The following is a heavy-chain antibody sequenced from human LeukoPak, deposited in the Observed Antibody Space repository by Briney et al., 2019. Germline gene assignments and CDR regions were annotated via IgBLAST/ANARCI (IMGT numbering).Heavy chain of an antibody. Sequence: GGSLRLSCAASGFTFCNYGMHWVRQAPGKGLERVAVISYDGSNKYYADSVKGRFTISRDRSKNTLFLQMNSLRAEDTAVYYCARDLVSGSYGGWFDPRGQGTLVTVSS. V-gene: IGHV3-30*03. CDR1: GFTFCNYG. D-gene: IGHD1-26*01. CDR3: ARDLVSGSYGGWFDP. J-gene: IGHJ5*02. CDR2: ISYDGSNK.